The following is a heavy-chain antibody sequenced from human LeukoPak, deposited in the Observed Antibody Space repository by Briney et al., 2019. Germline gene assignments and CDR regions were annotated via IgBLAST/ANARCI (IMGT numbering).Heavy chain of an antibody. CDR2: IHGNGST. V-gene: IGHV4-4*07. D-gene: IGHD6-13*01. CDR3: ARDMVSTWPYFYSYYYMDV. CDR1: GASITAHS. J-gene: IGHJ6*03. Sequence: SETLSLTCTVSGASITAHSWNWIRQTAGKGLEWIGRIHGNGSTNYNPSLKSRVTMSLDTSKSQFSLKLPSVTAADTALYYCARDMVSTWPYFYSYYYMDVWGRGTTVAVSS.